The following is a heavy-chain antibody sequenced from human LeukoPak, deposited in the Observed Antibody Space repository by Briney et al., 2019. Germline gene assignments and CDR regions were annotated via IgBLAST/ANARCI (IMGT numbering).Heavy chain of an antibody. CDR1: GGTFSSYA. V-gene: IGHV1-69*04. CDR3: ARERESTVAPFDY. J-gene: IGHJ4*02. CDR2: IIPILGIA. D-gene: IGHD5-12*01. Sequence: SVKVSCKASGGTFSSYAISWVRQAPGQGLEWMGRIIPILGIANYAQKFQGRVTITADKSTSTAYMELSSLRSEDTAVYYCARERESTVAPFDYWGQGTLVTVSS.